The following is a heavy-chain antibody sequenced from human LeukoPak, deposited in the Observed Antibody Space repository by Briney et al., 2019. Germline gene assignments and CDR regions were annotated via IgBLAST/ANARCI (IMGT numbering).Heavy chain of an antibody. V-gene: IGHV4-59*12. D-gene: IGHD2-21*02. CDR3: ARLLFGGYYYYYGMDV. J-gene: IGHJ6*02. CDR2: IYYTGST. Sequence: SETLFLTCTVSGGSINNYYWSWIRQPPGKGLEWIGHIYYTGSTNYNPSLKSRVTISVDKSKNHFSLKLSSVTAADTALYYCARLLFGGYYYYYGMDVWGQGTTVTVSS. CDR1: GGSINNYY.